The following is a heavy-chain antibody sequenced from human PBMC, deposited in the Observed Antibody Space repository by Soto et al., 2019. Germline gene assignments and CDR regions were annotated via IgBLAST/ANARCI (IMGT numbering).Heavy chain of an antibody. CDR2: IYYSGST. V-gene: IGHV4-30-4*01. CDR3: ARGSTLRDIVVVPAAINGLGNNCFDP. J-gene: IGHJ5*02. CDR1: GYSISSGYCY. Sequence: SETLSLTCPVSGYSISSGYCYWSWLRQPPGQGLVWFVYIYYSGSTYYNPSLKSRITISVDTSKNPFSLKLSSVTAAAPAVYYLARGSTLRDIVVVPAAINGLGNNCFDPWGQGTLVTVSS. D-gene: IGHD2-2*02.